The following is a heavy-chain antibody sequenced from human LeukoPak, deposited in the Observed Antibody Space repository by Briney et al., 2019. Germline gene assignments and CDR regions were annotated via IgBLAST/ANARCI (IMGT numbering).Heavy chain of an antibody. J-gene: IGHJ4*02. V-gene: IGHV3-7*01. CDR3: AIGKIDY. CDR1: GFRFSVYW. CDR2: VDRDGISK. Sequence: GGSLRLSCAASGFRFSVYWMMWVRQAPGKGLEWVANVDRDGISKYYADSVKGRFTISRDNAKNSLSVQRNRLGVEDTALYYCAIGKIDYWGQGILVTVSS.